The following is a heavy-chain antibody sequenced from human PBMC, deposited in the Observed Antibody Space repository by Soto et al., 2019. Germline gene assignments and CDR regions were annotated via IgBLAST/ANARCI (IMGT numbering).Heavy chain of an antibody. Sequence: QVQLVQSGAEVKKPGASLKVSCKASGYTFIGYYMHWVRQAPGQGLEWMGWINPNSGGTNYAQKFQGWVTMTGDTSISTAYMELSRLRSDDTAGYYCASAYIVATRYGMDVWGQGTTVTVSS. CDR3: ASAYIVATRYGMDV. CDR2: INPNSGGT. J-gene: IGHJ6*02. D-gene: IGHD5-12*01. CDR1: GYTFIGYY. V-gene: IGHV1-2*04.